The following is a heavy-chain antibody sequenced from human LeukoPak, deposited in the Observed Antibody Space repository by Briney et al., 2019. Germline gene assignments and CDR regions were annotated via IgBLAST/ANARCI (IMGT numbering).Heavy chain of an antibody. V-gene: IGHV6-1*01. CDR3: AREGGRWLVSIDWADFDY. J-gene: IGHJ4*02. CDR2: TYYRSKWYN. Sequence: SQTLSLTCAISGDSVPRNSAAWNWIRQSPSRGLEWLGRTYYRSKWYNDYAVAVKSRITINPDTSKNQFSLQLNSVTPEDTAVYYCAREGGRWLVSIDWADFDYWGQGTLVTVSS. D-gene: IGHD6-19*01. CDR1: GDSVPRNSAA.